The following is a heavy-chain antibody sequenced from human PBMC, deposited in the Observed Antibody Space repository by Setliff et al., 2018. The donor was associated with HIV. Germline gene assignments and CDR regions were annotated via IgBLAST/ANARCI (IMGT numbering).Heavy chain of an antibody. D-gene: IGHD6-19*01. CDR2: IYYSGST. CDR1: GDSINSGNYY. CDR3: ASYYRVSGWYQEASWFFDL. J-gene: IGHJ2*01. V-gene: IGHV4-39*01. Sequence: PSETLSLTCTVSGDSINSGNYYWSWIRQHPGKGLEWIGSIYYSGSTYYDPSLKSRVTISLDTSKNQLSLKLSSVTAADTAVYYCASYYRVSGWYQEASWFFDLWGRGTLVTVSS.